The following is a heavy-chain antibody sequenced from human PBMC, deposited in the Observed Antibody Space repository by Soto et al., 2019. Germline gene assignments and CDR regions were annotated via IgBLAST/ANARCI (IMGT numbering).Heavy chain of an antibody. J-gene: IGHJ4*02. CDR3: ARSGYSYGPNPLLY. CDR2: IYYSGST. V-gene: IGHV4-31*03. Sequence: SETLSLTCTVSGGSISSGGYYWSWIRQHPGKGLEWIGCIYYSGSTYYNPSLKSRVTISVDTSKNQFSLKLSSVTAADTAVYYCARSGYSYGPNPLLYWGQGTLVTVSS. CDR1: GGSISSGGYY. D-gene: IGHD5-18*01.